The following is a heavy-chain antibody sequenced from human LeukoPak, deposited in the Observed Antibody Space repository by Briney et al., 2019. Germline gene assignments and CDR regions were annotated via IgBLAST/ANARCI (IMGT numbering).Heavy chain of an antibody. D-gene: IGHD2-2*01. CDR2: INHSGST. V-gene: IGHV4-34*01. CDR1: GGSFSGHY. CDR3: ASVVPAAIYAFDI. J-gene: IGHJ3*02. Sequence: SETLSLTCAVYGGSFSGHYWSWIRQPPGKGLEWIGEINHSGSTNYNPSLKSRVTISVDTSKNQFSLKLSSVTAADTAVYYCASVVPAAIYAFDIWGQGTMVTVSS.